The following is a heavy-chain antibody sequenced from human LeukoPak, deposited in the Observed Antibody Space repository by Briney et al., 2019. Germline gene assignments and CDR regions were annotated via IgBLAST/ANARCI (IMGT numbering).Heavy chain of an antibody. J-gene: IGHJ4*02. CDR1: GGTFSSYA. V-gene: IGHV1-69*13. CDR2: IIPIFGTA. Sequence: ASVKVSCKASGGTFSSYAISWVRQAPGQGLEWMGGIIPIFGTANYAQKFQGRVTITADESTSTAYLELSSLRSEDTAAYYCASQNYYDSSGYYLFTYWGQGTLVTVSS. CDR3: ASQNYYDSSGYYLFTY. D-gene: IGHD3-22*01.